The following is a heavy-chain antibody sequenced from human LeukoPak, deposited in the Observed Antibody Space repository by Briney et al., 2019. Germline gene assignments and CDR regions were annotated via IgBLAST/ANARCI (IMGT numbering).Heavy chain of an antibody. J-gene: IGHJ4*02. D-gene: IGHD2-2*01. CDR2: ISYDGSNK. Sequence: GGSLRLSCAASGFTFSSYAMHWVRQAPGKGLEWVAVISYDGSNKYYADSVKGRFTISRDNSKNTLYLQMNSLRAEDTAVYYCASELGYCSSTSCPNSPFDYWAREPWSPSPQ. CDR3: ASELGYCSSTSCPNSPFDY. V-gene: IGHV3-30-3*01. CDR1: GFTFSSYA.